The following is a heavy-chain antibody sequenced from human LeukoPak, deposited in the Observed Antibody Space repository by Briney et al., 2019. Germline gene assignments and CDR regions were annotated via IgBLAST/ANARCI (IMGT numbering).Heavy chain of an antibody. CDR2: IIPIFGTA. CDR3: ARASSGWGFDYYYYYMDV. CDR1: GYTFTGYY. V-gene: IGHV1-69*06. J-gene: IGHJ6*03. D-gene: IGHD6-19*01. Sequence: ASVKVSCKASGYTFTGYYMHWVRQAPGQGLEWMGGIIPIFGTANYAQKFQGRVTITADKSTSTAYMELSSLRSEDTAVYYCARASSGWGFDYYYYYMDVWGKGTTVTVSS.